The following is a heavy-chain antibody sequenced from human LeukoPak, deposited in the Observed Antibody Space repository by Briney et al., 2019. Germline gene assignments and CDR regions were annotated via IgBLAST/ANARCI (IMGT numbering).Heavy chain of an antibody. CDR3: ARDLVRGDLYYFDY. CDR1: GFTVSSNY. J-gene: IGHJ4*02. CDR2: IYSGGST. D-gene: IGHD3-10*01. V-gene: IGHV3-66*01. Sequence: GGSLRLSCAASGFTVSSNYMSWVRQAPGKGLEWVSVIYSGGSTYYADSVKGRFTISRDNAKNSLYLQMNSLRAEDTAVYYCARDLVRGDLYYFDYWGQGTLVTVSS.